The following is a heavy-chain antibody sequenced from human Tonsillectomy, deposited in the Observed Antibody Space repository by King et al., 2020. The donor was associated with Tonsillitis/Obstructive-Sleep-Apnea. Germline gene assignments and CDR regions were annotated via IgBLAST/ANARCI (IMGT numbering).Heavy chain of an antibody. D-gene: IGHD6-13*01. CDR2: IYPGDSDT. Sequence: VQLVESGAEVKKPGESLKISCKGSGYSFTSYWIGWVRQMPGKGLEWMGIIYPGDSDTRYSPSFQGQVTISADKSNSTAYLQWSSLKASDTAMYYCATLGVAAADYYYMDVWGKGTTVTVSS. CDR1: GYSFTSYW. CDR3: ATLGVAAADYYYMDV. J-gene: IGHJ6*03. V-gene: IGHV5-51*01.